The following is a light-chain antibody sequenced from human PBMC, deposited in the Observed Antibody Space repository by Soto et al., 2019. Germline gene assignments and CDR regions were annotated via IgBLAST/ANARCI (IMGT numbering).Light chain of an antibody. Sequence: AIRMTQSPSSLSASTGDRVTITCRASQGISSYLAWYQQKPGKAPEVLIHTASTLQGGVPSRFSGSGSGTDFTLTISRLQSEDFATYYCQQNYTYPWTFGQGTKVEIK. J-gene: IGKJ1*01. CDR3: QQNYTYPWT. V-gene: IGKV1-8*01. CDR1: QGISSY. CDR2: TAS.